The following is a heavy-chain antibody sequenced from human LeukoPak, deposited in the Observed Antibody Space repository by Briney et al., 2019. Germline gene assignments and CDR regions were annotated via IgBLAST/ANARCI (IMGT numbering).Heavy chain of an antibody. J-gene: IGHJ5*02. D-gene: IGHD6-19*01. CDR3: ARQAVAGYNWFDP. CDR1: GFTFTNYA. Sequence: GGSLRLSCAASGFTFTNYAMHWVRQAPGKGLEWVAIISSDGTSKSFADSVKGRFTISRDNSKNIVYLEINSLRAEGTAVYYCARQAVAGYNWFDPWGQGTLVTVSS. CDR2: ISSDGTSK. V-gene: IGHV3-30-3*01.